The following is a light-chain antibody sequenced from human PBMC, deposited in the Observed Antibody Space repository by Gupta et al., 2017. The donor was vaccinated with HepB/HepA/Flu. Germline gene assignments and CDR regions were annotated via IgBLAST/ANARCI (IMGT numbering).Light chain of an antibody. J-gene: IGKJ4*01. CDR2: DAS. CDR1: QSVSSY. V-gene: IGKV3-11*01. CDR3: QQRSNWLT. Sequence: EIVLTQSPATLSLPPGERATLSCRDSQSVSSYLAWYQQKPGQAPRLLIYDASNRATGIPDRFSGSGYGTDFTLTSSSREHEDFAVYYWQQRSNWLTFGGGTKVEIK.